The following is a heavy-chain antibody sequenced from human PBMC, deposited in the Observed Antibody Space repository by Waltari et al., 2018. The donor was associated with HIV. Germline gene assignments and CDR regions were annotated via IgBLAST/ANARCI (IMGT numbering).Heavy chain of an antibody. J-gene: IGHJ3*02. V-gene: IGHV4-38-2*02. CDR1: ASSISSGSY. CDR2: IYRSGTT. D-gene: IGHD3-22*01. CDR3: ARDQDYYDSSGYTCYAFDM. Sequence: QVQLQESGPGVVKPSETLSLTCTVSASSISSGSYWGWTRQSPGKGLEWIGSIYRSGTTYYNPSLKSRVTISVNMSKNQFSLKLTSMTAADTALYYCARDQDYYDSSGYTCYAFDMWGPGTMVTVSS.